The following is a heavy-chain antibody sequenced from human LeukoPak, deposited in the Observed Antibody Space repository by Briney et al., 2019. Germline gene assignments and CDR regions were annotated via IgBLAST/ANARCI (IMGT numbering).Heavy chain of an antibody. J-gene: IGHJ6*03. CDR3: AGSYGYNGYYYYYMDV. D-gene: IGHD5-18*01. CDR1: GGSISSYY. Sequence: KPSETLSLTCTVSGGSISSYYWSWIRQPPGKGLEWIGYIYYSGSTNYNPSLKSRVTISVDTSKNQFSLKLSSVTAADTAVYYCAGSYGYNGYYYYYMDVWGKGTTVTVSS. CDR2: IYYSGST. V-gene: IGHV4-59*01.